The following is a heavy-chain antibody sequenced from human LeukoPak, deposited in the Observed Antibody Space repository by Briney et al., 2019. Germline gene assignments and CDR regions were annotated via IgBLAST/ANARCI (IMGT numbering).Heavy chain of an antibody. Sequence: KPSETLSLTCTVSGGSISSSSYYWGWIRQPPGKGLEWIGSIYYSGSTYYNPSLKSRVTISVDTSKNQFSLKLSSVTAADTAVYYCATPGPNLGIAVAWGQGTLVTVSS. CDR1: GGSISSSSYY. CDR3: ATPGPNLGIAVA. V-gene: IGHV4-39*01. J-gene: IGHJ5*02. CDR2: IYYSGST. D-gene: IGHD6-19*01.